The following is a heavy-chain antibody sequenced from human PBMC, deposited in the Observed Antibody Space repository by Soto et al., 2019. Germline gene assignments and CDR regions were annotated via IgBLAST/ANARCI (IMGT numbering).Heavy chain of an antibody. V-gene: IGHV1-18*04. CDR2: ISAYNGNT. D-gene: IGHD3-22*01. CDR3: AREYYYYDSSFDI. Sequence: VACDASGYTFTSYGISWVRQAPGQGLEWMGWISAYNGNTNYAQKLQGRVTMTTDTSTSTAYMELRSLRSDDTAVYYCAREYYYYDSSFDIWGQGTMVTVS. J-gene: IGHJ3*02. CDR1: GYTFTSYG.